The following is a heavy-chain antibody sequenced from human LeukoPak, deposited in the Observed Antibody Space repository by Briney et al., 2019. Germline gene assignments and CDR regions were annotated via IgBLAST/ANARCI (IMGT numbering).Heavy chain of an antibody. J-gene: IGHJ3*02. CDR3: AKALVIGYDSSGSVAFDI. CDR1: GFTFSSYG. CDR2: ISYDGSNK. V-gene: IGHV3-30*18. D-gene: IGHD3-22*01. Sequence: GGSLRLSCTVSGFTFSSYGMHWVRQAPGKGLEWVAVISYDGSNKYYADSVKGRFTISRDNSKNTLYLQMNSLRAEDTAVYYCAKALVIGYDSSGSVAFDIWGQGTMVTVSS.